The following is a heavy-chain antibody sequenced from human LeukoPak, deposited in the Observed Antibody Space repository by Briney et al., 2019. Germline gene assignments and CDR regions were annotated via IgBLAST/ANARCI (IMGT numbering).Heavy chain of an antibody. CDR2: IYHSGST. CDR3: ASQSFTVGDY. V-gene: IGHV4-30-2*01. D-gene: IGHD1-26*01. CDR1: GGSISSGGYS. J-gene: IGHJ4*02. Sequence: PSQTLSLTCAVSGGSISSGGYSWSWIRQPPGKGLEWIGYIYHSGSTYYDPSLKSRVTISVDRSKNQFSLKLSSVTAADTAVYYCASQSFTVGDYWGQGTLVTVSS.